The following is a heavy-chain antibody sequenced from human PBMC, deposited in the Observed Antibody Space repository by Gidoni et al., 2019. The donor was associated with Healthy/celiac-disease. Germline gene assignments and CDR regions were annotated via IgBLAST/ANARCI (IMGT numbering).Heavy chain of an antibody. CDR3: ARAHYDFWSGYYRTFDY. V-gene: IGHV4-34*01. J-gene: IGHJ4*02. CDR1: GGSFSGYY. CDR2: INHSGST. D-gene: IGHD3-3*01. Sequence: QVQLQQWGAGLLKPLETLSLTCAVYGGSFSGYYWSWIRQPPGKGLEWIGEINHSGSTNYNPSLKSRVTISVDTSKNQFSLKLSAVTAADTAVYYCARAHYDFWSGYYRTFDYWGQGTLVTVSA.